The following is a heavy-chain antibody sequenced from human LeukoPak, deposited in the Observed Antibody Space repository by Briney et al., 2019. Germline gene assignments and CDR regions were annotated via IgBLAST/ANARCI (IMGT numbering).Heavy chain of an antibody. J-gene: IGHJ4*02. Sequence: GGSLRLSCAASGFSFSNSGMHWVRQAPGKGLEWVTEISFDGSNKHYVDSVKGRFTISRDNSKNTLYLQMNSLSAEDTAVYYCAAYHVSHSESGYWGQGTLVTVSS. D-gene: IGHD1-14*01. CDR3: AAYHVSHSESGY. V-gene: IGHV3-30*03. CDR1: GFSFSNSG. CDR2: ISFDGSNK.